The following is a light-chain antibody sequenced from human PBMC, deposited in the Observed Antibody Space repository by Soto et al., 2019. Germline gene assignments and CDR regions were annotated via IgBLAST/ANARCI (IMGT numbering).Light chain of an antibody. CDR3: HQYDSSPLT. Sequence: EIVLTQSPGTLSLSPGERATLSCRASQSVSSSYLAWYQQKPGQAPRLLIYGVSSSATGIPDRFSGSGSGTDFNLTISRLEPEDFAVYYCHQYDSSPLTFGGGTKVEIK. J-gene: IGKJ4*01. CDR2: GVS. CDR1: QSVSSSY. V-gene: IGKV3-20*01.